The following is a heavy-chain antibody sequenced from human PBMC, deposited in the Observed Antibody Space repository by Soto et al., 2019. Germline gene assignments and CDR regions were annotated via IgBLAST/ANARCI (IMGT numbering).Heavy chain of an antibody. V-gene: IGHV4-30-4*01. CDR3: ARDAVWGENVSYYYGMDV. J-gene: IGHJ6*02. D-gene: IGHD3-16*01. CDR2: IYYSGST. Sequence: QVQLQESGPGLVKPSQTLSLTCTVSGGSISSGDYYWSWIRQPPGKGLEWIGYIYYSGSTYYNPSLKMRVTISVDTSKNQFSLKLSSVTAADTAVYYCARDAVWGENVSYYYGMDVWGQGTTVTVSS. CDR1: GGSISSGDYY.